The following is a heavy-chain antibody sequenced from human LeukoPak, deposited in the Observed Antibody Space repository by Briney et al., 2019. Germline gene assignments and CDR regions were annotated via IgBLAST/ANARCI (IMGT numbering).Heavy chain of an antibody. CDR2: ISYDGSNK. V-gene: IGHV3-30*04. CDR1: GFTFSSYA. Sequence: PGGSLRLSCAASGFTFSSYAMHWVRQAPGKGLEWVAVISYDGSNKYYADSVKGQFTISRDNSKNTLYLQMNSLRAEDTAVYYCARDLVGATIYWGQGTLVTVSS. J-gene: IGHJ4*02. CDR3: ARDLVGATIY. D-gene: IGHD1-26*01.